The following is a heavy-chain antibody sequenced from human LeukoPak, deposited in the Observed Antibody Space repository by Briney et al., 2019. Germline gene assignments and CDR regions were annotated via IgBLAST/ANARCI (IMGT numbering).Heavy chain of an antibody. V-gene: IGHV1-2*02. CDR2: INPNSGDT. CDR1: GYTFTGYY. J-gene: IGHJ4*02. CDR3: ATLGTPVLSFDY. Sequence: GASEKVSCKTSGYTFTGYYMHWVRHAPGQRLEWMWWINPNSGDTNYAQNFQGRVTMTRDTSISTAYMELRRLTFDDTAVYFCATLGTPVLSFDYWGQGTLVTVSS. D-gene: IGHD1-1*01.